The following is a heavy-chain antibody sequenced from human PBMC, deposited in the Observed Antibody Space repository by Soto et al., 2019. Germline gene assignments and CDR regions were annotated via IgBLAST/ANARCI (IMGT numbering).Heavy chain of an antibody. CDR1: GCSFARYW. CDR3: ARVVPAASGGYGMDV. V-gene: IGHV5-10-1*01. CDR2: IDPSDSYT. D-gene: IGHD2-2*01. Sequence: WESLTIPCKGSGCSFARYWISWVRQMPGKGLEWMGRIDPSDSYTNYSPSFQGHVTISADKSISTAYLQWSSLKASDTAMYYCARVVPAASGGYGMDVWGQGTTVTVSS. J-gene: IGHJ6*02.